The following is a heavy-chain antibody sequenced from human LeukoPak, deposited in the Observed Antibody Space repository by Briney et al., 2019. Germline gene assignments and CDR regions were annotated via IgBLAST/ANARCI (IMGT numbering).Heavy chain of an antibody. V-gene: IGHV3-9*01. CDR1: GFTFDDYA. D-gene: IGHD6-19*01. CDR2: ISWNSGSI. J-gene: IGHJ4*02. Sequence: SLRLSCAASGFTFDDYAMHWVRQAPGKGLEWVSGISWNSGSIGYVDSVKGRFTISRDNAKNSLYLQMNSLRAEDTALYYCAKDISSSGWYYVDYWGQGTLVTVSS. CDR3: AKDISSSGWYYVDY.